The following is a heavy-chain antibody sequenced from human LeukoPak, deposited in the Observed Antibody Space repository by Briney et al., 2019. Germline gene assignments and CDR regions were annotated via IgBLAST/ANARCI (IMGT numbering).Heavy chain of an antibody. CDR1: GGTFSSYA. D-gene: IGHD6-25*01. Sequence: SVKVSCKASGGTFSSYAISWVRQAPGQGLEWMGGIIPIFGTANYAQKFQGRVTMTGDRSISTAYMELSRLRSDDTAVYYCARERTPGSGYGVDYWGQGTVVTVSS. J-gene: IGHJ4*02. CDR2: IIPIFGTA. V-gene: IGHV1-69*06. CDR3: ARERTPGSGYGVDY.